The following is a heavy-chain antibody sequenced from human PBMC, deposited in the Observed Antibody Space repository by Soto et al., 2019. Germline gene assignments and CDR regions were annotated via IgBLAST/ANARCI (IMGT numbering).Heavy chain of an antibody. CDR2: IIPIFGTA. J-gene: IGHJ6*02. Sequence: SVKVSCKASGGTFSSYAISWVLQAPGQGREWMGWIIPIFGTANFAQKFQGRVTITADESTSTAYMELSSLRSEDTAVYYCARVNGSGSYYNGLPSYYYYGMDVWGQGTTVTVSS. CDR3: ARVNGSGSYYNGLPSYYYYGMDV. D-gene: IGHD3-10*01. V-gene: IGHV1-69*13. CDR1: GGTFSSYA.